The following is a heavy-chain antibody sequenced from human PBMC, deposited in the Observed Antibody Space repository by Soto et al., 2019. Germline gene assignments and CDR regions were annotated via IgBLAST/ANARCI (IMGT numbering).Heavy chain of an antibody. CDR1: GYSFTSYW. D-gene: IGHD3-10*01. CDR3: ATLHGSGSSTPRMDV. CDR2: IDPSDSYT. V-gene: IGHV5-10-1*01. J-gene: IGHJ6*02. Sequence: PGESLKISCKGSGYSFTSYWISWVRQMPGKGLEWMGRIDPSDSYTNYSPSFQGHVTISADKSISTAYLQWSSLKASDTAMYYCATLHGSGSSTPRMDVWGQGTTVTVSS.